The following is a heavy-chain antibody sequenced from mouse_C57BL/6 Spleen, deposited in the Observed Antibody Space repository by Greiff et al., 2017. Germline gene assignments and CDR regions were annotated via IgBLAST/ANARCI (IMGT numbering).Heavy chain of an antibody. V-gene: IGHV3-1*01. CDR3: ARGYWDKAWFAY. Sequence: EVQLQQSGPGMVKPSQSLSLTCTVTGYSITSGYDWHWIRHFPGNKLEWMGYISYSGSTNYNPSLKSRISLPHVTSKNHFFLKLNAVTTEDTATYYCARGYWDKAWFAYWGQGTLVTVSA. J-gene: IGHJ3*01. D-gene: IGHD4-1*01. CDR2: ISYSGST. CDR1: GYSITSGYD.